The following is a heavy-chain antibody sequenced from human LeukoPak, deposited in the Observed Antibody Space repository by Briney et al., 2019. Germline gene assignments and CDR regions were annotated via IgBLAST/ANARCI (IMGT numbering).Heavy chain of an antibody. CDR2: ISGSGGST. D-gene: IGHD3-3*01. J-gene: IGHJ6*02. CDR3: AKVGKDFWSYYGMDV. CDR1: GFTFDDYA. V-gene: IGHV3-23*01. Sequence: GGSLRLSCAASGFTFDDYAMSWVRQAPGKGLEWVSAISGSGGSTYYADSVKGRFTISRDNSKNTLYLQMNSLRAEDTAVYYCAKVGKDFWSYYGMDVWGQGTTVTVSS.